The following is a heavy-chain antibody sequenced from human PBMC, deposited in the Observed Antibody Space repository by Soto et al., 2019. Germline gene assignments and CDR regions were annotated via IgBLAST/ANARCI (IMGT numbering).Heavy chain of an antibody. D-gene: IGHD2-2*01. CDR3: VREGHCSRYTRYSDENQYF. CDR2: MSAYNGRT. CDR1: GNTIIRYG. Sequence: GAAVKPSCKTSGNTIIRYGVSWVRQASGQGHEWMGWMSAYNGRTKYAQKFQGRVTMNTDTSTNTAYMELRSLTSDDTAVYYVVREGHCSRYTRYSDENQYF. V-gene: IGHV1-18*01. J-gene: IGHJ2*01.